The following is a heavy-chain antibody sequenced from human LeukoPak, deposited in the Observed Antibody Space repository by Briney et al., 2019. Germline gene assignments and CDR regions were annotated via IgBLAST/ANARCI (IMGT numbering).Heavy chain of an antibody. D-gene: IGHD3-9*01. V-gene: IGHV4-61*08. CDR3: AREGNQISTGYPRNFDH. CDR1: GASITDDDFY. Sequence: SETLSLTCSISGASITDDDFYWSWIRQSPGEGLEWIGYISDTEYAFYNPSVRSRVTISLDTSKNQFSLELTSVTPADTALYYCAREGNQISTGYPRNFDHWGQGILVTVSS. J-gene: IGHJ4*02. CDR2: ISDTEYA.